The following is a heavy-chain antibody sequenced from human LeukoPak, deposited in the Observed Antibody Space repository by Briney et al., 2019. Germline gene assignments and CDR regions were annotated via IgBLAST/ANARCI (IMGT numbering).Heavy chain of an antibody. CDR2: TKQDASEK. D-gene: IGHD6-19*01. Sequence: GGSLRLSCAASGFTFSDYWMSWVRQAPGKGLKWVATTKQDASEKYYVDSVKGRFTISRDNVKNSLFFQMNSLRAEDTAVYYCACSGRGPFDAWGQGTMVTVSS. CDR3: ACSGRGPFDA. J-gene: IGHJ3*01. V-gene: IGHV3-7*01. CDR1: GFTFSDYW.